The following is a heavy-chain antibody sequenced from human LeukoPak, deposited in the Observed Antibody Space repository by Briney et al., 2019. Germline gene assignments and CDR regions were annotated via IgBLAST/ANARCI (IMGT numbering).Heavy chain of an antibody. Sequence: GGSLRLSCVASGFSFNTFALTWVRQAPGKGLEWVSSISISGGTTYYADSVKGRFTISRDNSKSTLYLQMNNLRADDTAVYYCANEIRPNDYWGQGTLVTVSS. CDR3: ANEIRPNDY. V-gene: IGHV3-23*01. D-gene: IGHD4-17*01. J-gene: IGHJ4*02. CDR2: ISISGGTT. CDR1: GFSFNTFA.